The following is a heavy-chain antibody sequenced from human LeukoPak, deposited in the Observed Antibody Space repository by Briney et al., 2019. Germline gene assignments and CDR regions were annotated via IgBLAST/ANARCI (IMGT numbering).Heavy chain of an antibody. J-gene: IGHJ4*02. Sequence: GGSLSLSFAASGLTVSCNYMSWVGQAPCRGVDGVAFIRYDGTNKQYVDSVKGRFTISRDNSKNTLYLQMNSLRAEDTAVYYCALHGFGERKDHDYWGQGTLVPVSS. V-gene: IGHV3-30*02. CDR2: IRYDGTNK. D-gene: IGHD3-10*01. CDR1: GLTVSCNY. CDR3: ALHGFGERKDHDY.